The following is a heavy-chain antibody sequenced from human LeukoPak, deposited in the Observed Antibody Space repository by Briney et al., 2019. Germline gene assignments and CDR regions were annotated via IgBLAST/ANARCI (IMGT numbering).Heavy chain of an antibody. CDR3: ARDNGGWFDS. V-gene: IGHV3-7*03. J-gene: IGHJ5*01. CDR2: IKQGGRED. CDR1: ELTFTDSW. Sequence: PGRSLRLSCVASELTFTDSWMSCVRQAAGEGLECLANIKQGGREDKYVGSVKGRFAISRDDAKSTLYLQMDSLSGDDTAVYYCARDNGGWFDSWGRGTLVTVSS. D-gene: IGHD3-10*01.